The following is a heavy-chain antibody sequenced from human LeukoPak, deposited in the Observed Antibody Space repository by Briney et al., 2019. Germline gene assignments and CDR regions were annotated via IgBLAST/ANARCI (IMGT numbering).Heavy chain of an antibody. J-gene: IGHJ3*02. Sequence: GGSLRLSCAASGFTVSSNYMSWVRQAPGKGLELVSVIYSDDSPYYADSVKGRFTISRHNSKNQLYLQMNSLRAEDTAVYYCARGGYSGYDRDAFDIWGQGTMVTVSS. CDR3: ARGGYSGYDRDAFDI. CDR1: GFTVSSNY. D-gene: IGHD5-12*01. CDR2: IYSDDSP. V-gene: IGHV3-53*04.